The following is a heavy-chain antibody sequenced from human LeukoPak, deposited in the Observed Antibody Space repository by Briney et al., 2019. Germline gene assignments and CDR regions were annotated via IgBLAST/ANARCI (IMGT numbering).Heavy chain of an antibody. J-gene: IGHJ5*02. CDR2: ITPVIDSA. CDR1: GGTFRSHI. V-gene: IGHV1-69*08. Sequence: ASVKVSCKTSGGTFRSHIFSWVRQAPGQGLEWMGRITPVIDSAKYAQKFRDRLTITADTSTGTAYMELSSLTPDDTALYYCTRVNLRGSQYNWFDPWGRGTLVIVSS. CDR3: TRVNLRGSQYNWFDP. D-gene: IGHD1-26*01.